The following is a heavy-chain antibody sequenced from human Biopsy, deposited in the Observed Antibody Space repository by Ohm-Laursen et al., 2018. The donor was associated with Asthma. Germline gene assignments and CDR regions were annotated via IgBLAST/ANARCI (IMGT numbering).Heavy chain of an antibody. V-gene: IGHV3-53*01. J-gene: IGHJ1*01. CDR3: ARTFHFWSPYHAEHYQL. Sequence: LRLSCAASGFAVSRDHMFWVRQAPGKGLEWVSVIYSGGTSHTADSVRGRFTISRDYSKNTLYLQMHSPRAEDTAVYYCARTFHFWSPYHAEHYQLWGQGTLVTVSS. CDR1: GFAVSRDH. CDR2: IYSGGTS. D-gene: IGHD3-3*02.